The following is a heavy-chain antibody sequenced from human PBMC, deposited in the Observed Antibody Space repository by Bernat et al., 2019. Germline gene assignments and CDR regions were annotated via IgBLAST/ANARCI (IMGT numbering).Heavy chain of an antibody. CDR3: ARMGGSGWPQADY. D-gene: IGHD6-19*01. Sequence: QLHLQESGPGLVKASETLSLTCTVSGASISSTSYYWGWIRQPPGKGLEWIGTMYNGGSTYYNPSLKSRVTISVDTSMNQFSLKLSSVTAADTTVYYCARMGGSGWPQADYWGQGTLVTVSS. CDR1: GASISSTSYY. V-gene: IGHV4-39*01. CDR2: MYNGGST. J-gene: IGHJ4*02.